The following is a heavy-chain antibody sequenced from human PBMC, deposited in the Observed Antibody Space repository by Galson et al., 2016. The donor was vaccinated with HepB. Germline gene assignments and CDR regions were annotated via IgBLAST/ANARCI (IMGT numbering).Heavy chain of an antibody. CDR2: ISDSGDGT. CDR3: TKDRRSSAPGFYDMDV. J-gene: IGHJ6*02. Sequence: SLRLSCAASGFTFRKHAMSWVRQAPGMGLEWVTAISDSGDGTYYADSVKGRFTISRDNSKSMVLLQMNSLRAEDTALYYCTKDRRSSAPGFYDMDVWGQGTTVIVSS. V-gene: IGHV3-23*01. CDR1: GFTFRKHA. D-gene: IGHD1-26*01.